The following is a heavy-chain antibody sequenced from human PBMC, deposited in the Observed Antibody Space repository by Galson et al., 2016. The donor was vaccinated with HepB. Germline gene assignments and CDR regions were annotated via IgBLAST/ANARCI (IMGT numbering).Heavy chain of an antibody. CDR2: ISGISNYL. J-gene: IGHJ4*02. V-gene: IGHV3-21*01. Sequence: SLRLSCAASGFTFSSYTMNWVRQAPGKGLEWVSSISGISNYLYYADSVKGRFAISRDNAKNSLYLQMNSLRAEGTAVYYCARGDVVVVPAPLGYWGQGTLVTVSS. CDR3: ARGDVVVVPAPLGY. CDR1: GFTFSSYT. D-gene: IGHD2-2*01.